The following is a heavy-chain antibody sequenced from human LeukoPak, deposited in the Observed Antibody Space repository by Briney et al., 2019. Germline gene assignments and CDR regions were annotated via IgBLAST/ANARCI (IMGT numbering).Heavy chain of an antibody. CDR1: GGSISSSNYY. Sequence: SQTLSLTCTVSGGSISSSNYYWSWIRQHPGKGLEWIGYIYYSGSTYYSPSLKSRVTISVDTSKNQFSLKLSSVTAADTAVYYCARDGGYGGNSYHYYYGMDVWGQGTTVTVSS. CDR2: IYYSGST. J-gene: IGHJ6*02. CDR3: ARDGGYGGNSYHYYYGMDV. D-gene: IGHD4-23*01. V-gene: IGHV4-31*03.